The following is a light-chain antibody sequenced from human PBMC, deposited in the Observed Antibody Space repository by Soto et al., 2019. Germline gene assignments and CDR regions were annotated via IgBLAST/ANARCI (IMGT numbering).Light chain of an antibody. CDR2: SNS. Sequence: QSVLTQPPSASGTPGQRVTISCSGGSSNIGGNTVNWYQQLPGAAPKLIIFSNSQRPSGVPDRFSGSKSGTSASPAIGGLQSEDEAEYYCSTWDDSLNGPLFGGGTKVTVL. CDR1: SSNIGGNT. J-gene: IGLJ2*01. V-gene: IGLV1-44*01. CDR3: STWDDSLNGPL.